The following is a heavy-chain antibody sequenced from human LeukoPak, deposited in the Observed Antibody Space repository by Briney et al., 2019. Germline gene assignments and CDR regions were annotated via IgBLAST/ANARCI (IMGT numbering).Heavy chain of an antibody. D-gene: IGHD5-18*01. V-gene: IGHV1-69*13. Sequence: ASVKVSCKASGGTFSSYAISWVRQAPGQGLEWMGGIIPIFGTANYAQKFQGRVTITADESTSTAYMELSSLRSEDTAVYYCARERGSYGYYYYGMDVWGKGTTVTVSS. CDR2: IIPIFGTA. CDR3: ARERGSYGYYYYGMDV. J-gene: IGHJ6*04. CDR1: GGTFSSYA.